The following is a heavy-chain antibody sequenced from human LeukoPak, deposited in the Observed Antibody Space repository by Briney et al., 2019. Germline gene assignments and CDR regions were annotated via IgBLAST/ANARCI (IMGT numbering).Heavy chain of an antibody. D-gene: IGHD3-10*01. CDR3: AKVGNYYYGSGGFDY. V-gene: IGHV3-23*01. Sequence: GGSLRLSCAASGFTFSSYSMSWVRQAPGKGLEWVSAISGSGGSTYYADSVKGRFTISRDNSKNTLYLQMNSLRAEDTAVYYCAKVGNYYYGSGGFDYWGQGSLVTVSS. CDR1: GFTFSSYS. J-gene: IGHJ4*02. CDR2: ISGSGGST.